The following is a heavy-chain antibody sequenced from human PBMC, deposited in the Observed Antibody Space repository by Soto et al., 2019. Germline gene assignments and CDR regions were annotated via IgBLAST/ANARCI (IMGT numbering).Heavy chain of an antibody. D-gene: IGHD4-17*01. J-gene: IGHJ4*02. CDR2: ISYSGNT. V-gene: IGHV4-30-4*01. Sequence: SETLSLTCTVSGGSISSGNYYWSWIRQPPGKGPEWIGFISYSGNTHYSASLRSRVSISVDTSKNQFSLDLSSVTAADAAVYYCATMGTPVTGLYYFDYWGQGTLVTISS. CDR3: ATMGTPVTGLYYFDY. CDR1: GGSISSGNYY.